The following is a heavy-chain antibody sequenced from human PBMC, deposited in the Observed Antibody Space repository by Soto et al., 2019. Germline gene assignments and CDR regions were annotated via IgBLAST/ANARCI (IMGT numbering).Heavy chain of an antibody. D-gene: IGHD6-13*01. CDR1: GFTFSSYG. V-gene: IGHV3-30*18. CDR3: AKDARAQLFGIAAFFDY. CDR2: ISYDGSNK. Sequence: GGSLRLSCAASGFTFSSYGMHWVRQAPGKGLEWVAVISYDGSNKYYADSVKGRFTISRDNSKNTLYLQMNSLRAEDTAVYYCAKDARAQLFGIAAFFDYWGQGTLVTVSS. J-gene: IGHJ4*02.